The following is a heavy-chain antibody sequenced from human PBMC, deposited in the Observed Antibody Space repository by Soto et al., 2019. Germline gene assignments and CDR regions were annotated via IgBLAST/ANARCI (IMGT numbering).Heavy chain of an antibody. Sequence: GGSLRLSCAGSGFAFSGPTIHWVRQASGKGLEWVGRIRSKANSYATAYAASVKGRFIISRDDSKTTAYLQMSSLKIEDTAVYYCFRENYFSYRGMDVWGRGTTVTVSS. CDR3: FRENYFSYRGMDV. J-gene: IGHJ6*02. V-gene: IGHV3-73*01. CDR2: IRSKANSYAT. CDR1: GFAFSGPT.